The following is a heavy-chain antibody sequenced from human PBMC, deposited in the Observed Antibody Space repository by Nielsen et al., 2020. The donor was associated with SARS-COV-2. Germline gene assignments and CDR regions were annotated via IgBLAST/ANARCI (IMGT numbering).Heavy chain of an antibody. CDR1: GLSFSSYH. Sequence: GESLKISCVASGLSFSSYHMNWIRQAPGKGLEWVSYIGSGGNVDYADSVKGRFTISRDNAKNSMSLQMNSLRVEDTAVYYCARDWSRAADVWGQGTMVTVSS. V-gene: IGHV3-69-1*01. CDR3: ARDWSRAADV. J-gene: IGHJ3*01. CDR2: IGSGGNV. D-gene: IGHD2-15*01.